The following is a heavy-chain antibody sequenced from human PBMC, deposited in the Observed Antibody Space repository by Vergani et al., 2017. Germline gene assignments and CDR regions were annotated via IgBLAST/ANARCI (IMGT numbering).Heavy chain of an antibody. J-gene: IGHJ6*02. V-gene: IGHV3-23*01. CDR2: ISDRDTST. Sequence: EVQLLESGGGLVQPGGSLRLSCTVSGLTLSSYAMSWVRQAPGKGLEWVSSISDRDTSTYYADSVKGRFTISRDNSKNTLYLQMNSLRAEDTAVYYCAKDFDEFYGMDVWGQGTTVTVSS. CDR1: GLTLSSYA. D-gene: IGHD3-10*01. CDR3: AKDFDEFYGMDV.